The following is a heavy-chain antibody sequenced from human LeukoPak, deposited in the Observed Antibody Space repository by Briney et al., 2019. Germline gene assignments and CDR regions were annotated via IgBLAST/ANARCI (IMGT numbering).Heavy chain of an antibody. CDR1: GFTFSGYV. Sequence: GGSLRLSCAASGFTFSGYVMTWVRQPPGKGLEWVSAISGSGGSTYYADSVKGRFTISRDNSKNTLYLQMNSLRAEDTAVYYCAKVRYSSSWYDYWGQGTLVTVSS. D-gene: IGHD6-13*01. J-gene: IGHJ4*02. CDR2: ISGSGGST. V-gene: IGHV3-23*01. CDR3: AKVRYSSSWYDY.